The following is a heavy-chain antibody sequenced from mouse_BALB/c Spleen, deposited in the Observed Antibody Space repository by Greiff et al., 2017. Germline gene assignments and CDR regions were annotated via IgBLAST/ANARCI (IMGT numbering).Heavy chain of an antibody. CDR1: GFTFSSYA. J-gene: IGHJ4*01. D-gene: IGHD1-1*02. V-gene: IGHV5-9-3*01. CDR2: ISSGGSYT. Sequence: EVQRVESGGGLVKPGGSLKLSCAASGFTFSSYAMSWVRQTPEKRLEWVATISSGGSYTYYPDSVKGRFTISRDNAKNTLYLQMSSLRSEDTAMYYCARIGNYAMDYWGQGTSVTVSS. CDR3: ARIGNYAMDY.